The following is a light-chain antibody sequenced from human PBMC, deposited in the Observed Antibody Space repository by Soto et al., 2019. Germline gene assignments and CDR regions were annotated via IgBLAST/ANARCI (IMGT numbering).Light chain of an antibody. Sequence: QSALTQPASVSGSPGQSITISCTGTSSDVGSYNYVSWYQQHPGKAPKLMIYEVSNRPSGVSNRFSGSKSGNTASLTISGLQAEDEADYYCSSYTSSIYVFGTGTKLTVL. CDR1: SSDVGSYNY. J-gene: IGLJ1*01. CDR3: SSYTSSIYV. V-gene: IGLV2-14*01. CDR2: EVS.